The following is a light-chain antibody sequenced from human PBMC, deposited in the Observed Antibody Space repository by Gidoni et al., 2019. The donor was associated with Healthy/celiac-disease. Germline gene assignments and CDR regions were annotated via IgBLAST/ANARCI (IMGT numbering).Light chain of an antibody. CDR2: GAS. Sequence: EIVLTQSPGTLSLSPWERATLSCRASQSVSSSYLAWYQQKPGQAPRLLLYGASSRATGIPDRFSGSGSGTDFTLTISRLEPEDFAVYYCQQYGSSPPWTFGQRTKLEIK. J-gene: IGKJ2*02. V-gene: IGKV3-20*01. CDR3: QQYGSSPPWT. CDR1: QSVSSSY.